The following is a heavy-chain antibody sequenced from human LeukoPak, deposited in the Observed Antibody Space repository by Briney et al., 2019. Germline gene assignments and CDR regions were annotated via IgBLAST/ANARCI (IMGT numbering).Heavy chain of an antibody. Sequence: SVKVSCKASGGTFSSYAISWVRQARGQGLEWMGGIIPIVGTANYAQKFQGRVTITADESTSTAYMELSSLRSEDTAVYYCARSLPAFRGVIIKENWFDPWGQGTLVTVSS. D-gene: IGHD3-10*01. V-gene: IGHV1-69*13. CDR3: ARSLPAFRGVIIKENWFDP. J-gene: IGHJ5*02. CDR1: GGTFSSYA. CDR2: IIPIVGTA.